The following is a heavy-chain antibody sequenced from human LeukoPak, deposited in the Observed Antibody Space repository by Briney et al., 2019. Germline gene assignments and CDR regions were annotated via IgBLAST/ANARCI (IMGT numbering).Heavy chain of an antibody. CDR3: AKDMIQLWSPGFDY. J-gene: IGHJ4*02. D-gene: IGHD5-18*01. CDR2: IYYSGST. CDR1: GDSISSYY. V-gene: IGHV4-59*01. Sequence: SETLSLTCTVSGDSISSYYCSWIRQPPGKGLEWIGYIYYSGSTSYNPSLKSRVTISLDTSNNQFSLKLRSVTAADTAVYYCAKDMIQLWSPGFDYWGQGTLVTVSS.